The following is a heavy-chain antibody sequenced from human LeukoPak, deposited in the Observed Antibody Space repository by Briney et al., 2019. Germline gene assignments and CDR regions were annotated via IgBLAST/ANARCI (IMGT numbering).Heavy chain of an antibody. J-gene: IGHJ4*02. D-gene: IGHD3-3*01. CDR2: IYTSGST. CDR3: ARDPTTYYDFWSGYFDFDY. V-gene: IGHV4-4*07. Sequence: SETLSPTCTVSGGSISSYYWSWIRQPAGKGLEWIGRIYTSGSTNYNPSLKSRVTMSVDTSKNQFSLKLSSVTAADTAVYYCARDPTTYYDFWSGYFDFDYWGQGTLVTVSS. CDR1: GGSISSYY.